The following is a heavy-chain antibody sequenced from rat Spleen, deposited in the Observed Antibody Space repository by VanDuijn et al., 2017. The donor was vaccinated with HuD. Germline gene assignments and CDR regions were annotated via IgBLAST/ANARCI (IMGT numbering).Heavy chain of an antibody. Sequence: EVQLVESGGGLVQPGRSMKLSCAASGFTFSNYDMAWVRQAPTKGLEWVASISYDGSSTYYPDSVKGRFTISRDNAKSTLYLQMDSLRSEDTATYYCANVYYGFDYWGQGVMVTVSS. CDR3: ANVYYGFDY. CDR1: GFTFSNYD. J-gene: IGHJ2*01. D-gene: IGHD1-6*01. CDR2: ISYDGSST. V-gene: IGHV5-25*01.